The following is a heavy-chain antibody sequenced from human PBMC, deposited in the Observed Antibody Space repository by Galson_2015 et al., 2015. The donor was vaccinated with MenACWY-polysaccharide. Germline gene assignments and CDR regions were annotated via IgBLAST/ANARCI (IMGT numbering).Heavy chain of an antibody. Sequence: ALRLSCKVPGFTFSSYVMSWVRQAPGRGLEWVSSITDSGSSTYYVDSVKGRFTISRYNSKNTLFLQMNSLRADDTAVYYCAKGGREVDNWLDPWGQGALVTVSS. D-gene: IGHD1-26*01. J-gene: IGHJ5*02. V-gene: IGHV3-23*01. CDR2: ITDSGSST. CDR3: AKGGREVDNWLDP. CDR1: GFTFSSYV.